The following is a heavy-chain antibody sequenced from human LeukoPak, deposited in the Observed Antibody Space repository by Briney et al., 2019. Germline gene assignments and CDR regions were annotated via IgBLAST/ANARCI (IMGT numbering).Heavy chain of an antibody. V-gene: IGHV3-7*03. J-gene: IGHJ6*02. CDR1: GFALSSHW. Sequence: GGSLRLSCAASGFALSSHWMTWVRQVPGRGPEWVANVNRDGSETYYLDYVKGRFTISKDNAKNSLYLQMNSLRAEDTALYHCARNNGMDVWGQGTTVIVSS. CDR3: ARNNGMDV. CDR2: VNRDGSET.